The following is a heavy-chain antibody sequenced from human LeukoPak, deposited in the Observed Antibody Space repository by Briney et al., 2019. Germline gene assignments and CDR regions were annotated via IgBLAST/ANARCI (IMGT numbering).Heavy chain of an antibody. D-gene: IGHD5-12*01. J-gene: IGHJ4*02. Sequence: PGGSLTLSCAASGFTFDDYAMHWVRHAPGEGLEWVSGISWNSCSIGYADSVKGRFTISRDNANISLYLQINSQRAEDTGLYYCAKVGRVATYYDCWGQGTLVTVSS. CDR1: GFTFDDYA. CDR2: ISWNSCSI. V-gene: IGHV3-9*01. CDR3: AKVGRVATYYDC.